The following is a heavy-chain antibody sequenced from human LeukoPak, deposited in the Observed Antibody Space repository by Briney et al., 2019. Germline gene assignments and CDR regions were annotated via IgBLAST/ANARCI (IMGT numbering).Heavy chain of an antibody. J-gene: IGHJ4*02. CDR3: ARVFQGVITGSPDY. D-gene: IGHD3-10*01. CDR2: INSNGGST. V-gene: IGHV3-64*02. CDR1: GFVFSNYA. Sequence: GGSLRLSCAASGFVFSNYAMHWVRQAPGKGLEYVSAINSNGGSTYYVDSVKGRFTVSRDNSKSTMYLQMGSLRAEDMAVYYCARVFQGVITGSPDYWGQGTLVTVSS.